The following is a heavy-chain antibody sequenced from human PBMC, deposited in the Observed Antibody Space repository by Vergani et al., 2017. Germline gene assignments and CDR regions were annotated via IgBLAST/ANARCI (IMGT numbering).Heavy chain of an antibody. Sequence: EVQLQESGGGLVKPGGSLRVSCAASGFSFSTYSINWVRQAPGKGLEWVSSISGRSNYIYYADSLKGRFTISRDNSKNSVYLQMNSLRAEDTAIYYCAKDWRKYYFDYWGQGTRVTVS. J-gene: IGHJ4*02. CDR1: GFSFSTYS. V-gene: IGHV3-21*06. CDR2: ISGRSNYI. D-gene: IGHD3-3*01. CDR3: AKDWRKYYFDY.